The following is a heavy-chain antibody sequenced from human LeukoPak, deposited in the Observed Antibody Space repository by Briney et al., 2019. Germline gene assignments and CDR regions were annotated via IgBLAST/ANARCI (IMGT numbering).Heavy chain of an antibody. J-gene: IGHJ6*03. Sequence: PSETLSLTCTVSGGSISSYYWSWIRQPPGKGVEWIGYIYYSGSTNYNPSLKSRVTISVDTSKNQFSLKLSSVTAADTAVYYCARGGYSYGSPYYYYYMDVWGKGTTVTISS. CDR2: IYYSGST. D-gene: IGHD5-18*01. CDR3: ARGGYSYGSPYYYYYMDV. CDR1: GGSISSYY. V-gene: IGHV4-59*01.